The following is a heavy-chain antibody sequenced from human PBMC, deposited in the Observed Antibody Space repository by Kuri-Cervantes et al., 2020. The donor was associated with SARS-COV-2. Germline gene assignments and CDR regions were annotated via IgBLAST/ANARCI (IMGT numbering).Heavy chain of an antibody. J-gene: IGHJ4*02. V-gene: IGHV3-9*01. CDR3: ARDRGWYYFDY. Sequence: SLKISCAASGFTFDDYAMHWVRQAPGKGLEWVSGISWNSGSIGYADSVKGRFTISRDNAKNSLYLQMNSLRAEDTAVYYCARDRGWYYFDYWGQGTLVTVSS. CDR2: ISWNSGSI. D-gene: IGHD6-19*01. CDR1: GFTFDDYA.